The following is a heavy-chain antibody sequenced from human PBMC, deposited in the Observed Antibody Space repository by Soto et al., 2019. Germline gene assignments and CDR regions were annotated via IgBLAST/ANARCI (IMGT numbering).Heavy chain of an antibody. V-gene: IGHV2-26*01. Sequence: SGPTLVNPTETLTLTCTVSGFSLSNARMGVSWIRQPPGKALEWLAHIFSNDEKSYSTSLKSRLTISKDTSKSQVVLTMTNMDPVDTATYYGARITKDSSSWVQYYCGMDVWGQGTTVTVSS. CDR2: IFSNDEK. CDR3: ARITKDSSSWVQYYCGMDV. CDR1: GFSLSNARMG. D-gene: IGHD6-13*01. J-gene: IGHJ6*02.